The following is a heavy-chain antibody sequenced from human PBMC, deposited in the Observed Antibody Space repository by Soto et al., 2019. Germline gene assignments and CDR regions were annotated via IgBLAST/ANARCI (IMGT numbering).Heavy chain of an antibody. CDR3: ARGTKSDIVVVVADSLDAFDI. V-gene: IGHV1-69*02. J-gene: IGHJ3*02. Sequence: VASVKVSCKASGGTFSSYTISWVRQAPGQGLEWMGRIIPILGIANYAQKFQGRVTITADKSTSTAYMELSSLRSEDTAVYYCARGTKSDIVVVVADSLDAFDIWGQGTRVTVSS. CDR1: GGTFSSYT. D-gene: IGHD2-15*01. CDR2: IIPILGIA.